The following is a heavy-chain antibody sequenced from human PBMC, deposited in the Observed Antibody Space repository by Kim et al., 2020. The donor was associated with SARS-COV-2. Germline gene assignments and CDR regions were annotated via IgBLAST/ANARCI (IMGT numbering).Heavy chain of an antibody. V-gene: IGHV5-51*01. J-gene: IGHJ6*02. CDR3: ARSGKGAGRYYYYGMDV. CDR1: GYSFTSYW. D-gene: IGHD1-26*01. CDR2: IYPGDSDT. Sequence: GESLKISCKGSGYSFTSYWIGWVRQMPGKGLEWMGIIYPGDSDTRYSPSFQGQVTISADKSISTAYLQWSSLKASDTAMYYCARSGKGAGRYYYYGMDVWGQGTTVTVSS.